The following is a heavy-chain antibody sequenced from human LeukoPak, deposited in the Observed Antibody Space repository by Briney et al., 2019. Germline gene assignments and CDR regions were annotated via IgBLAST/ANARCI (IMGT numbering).Heavy chain of an antibody. J-gene: IGHJ4*02. CDR2: MFSGGTT. V-gene: IGHV3-53*01. D-gene: IGHD6-19*01. CDR1: GFPVSSNF. Sequence: PGGSLRLSCAVSGFPVSSNFMSWVRQAPGKGLQSVSIMFSGGTTDYADSVRGRFSISRDNSQNTVSLQMNSLRVEDTAVYYCARGAGSGWPLDKWGQGTLVTVSS. CDR3: ARGAGSGWPLDK.